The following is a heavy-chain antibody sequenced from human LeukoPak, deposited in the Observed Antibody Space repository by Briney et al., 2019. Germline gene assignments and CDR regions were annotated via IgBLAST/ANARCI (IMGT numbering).Heavy chain of an antibody. CDR3: ARGSYVRQRRDYYSCGMDV. CDR2: INHSGST. Sequence: PSETLSLTCAVYGGSFSGYYWSWIRQPPGKGLEWIGEINHSGSTNYNPSLKSRVTISVDTSKNQFSLKLSSVTAADTAVYYCARGSYVRQRRDYYSCGMDVWGQGTTVTVSS. V-gene: IGHV4-34*01. D-gene: IGHD6-25*01. CDR1: GGSFSGYY. J-gene: IGHJ6*02.